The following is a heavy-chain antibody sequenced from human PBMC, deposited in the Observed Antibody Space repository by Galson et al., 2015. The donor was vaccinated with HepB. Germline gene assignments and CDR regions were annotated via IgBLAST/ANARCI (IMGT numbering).Heavy chain of an antibody. CDR3: AKVEKQWLVWDYFDY. Sequence: SLRLSCAASGFTFDDYTMHWVRQAPGKGLEWVSLISWDGGSTYYADSVKGRFTISRDNSKNSLYLQMNSLRTEDTALYYCAKVEKQWLVWDYFDYWGQGTLVTVSS. J-gene: IGHJ4*02. CDR2: ISWDGGST. CDR1: GFTFDDYT. V-gene: IGHV3-43*01. D-gene: IGHD6-19*01.